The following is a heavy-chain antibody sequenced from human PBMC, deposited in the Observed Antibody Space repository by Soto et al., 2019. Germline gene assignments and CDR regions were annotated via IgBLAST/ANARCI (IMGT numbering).Heavy chain of an antibody. CDR1: GFTFSTFA. Sequence: GGSLRLSCAASGFTFSTFAMTWVRQAPGKGLEWVSAISGSGGSTYYAGSVKGRFTISRDNSKNTLYLQMNNLRAEDTALYFCAKDQSTTMTLGSFDYWGQGTLVTVSS. CDR3: AKDQSTTMTLGSFDY. J-gene: IGHJ4*02. D-gene: IGHD4-17*01. V-gene: IGHV3-23*01. CDR2: ISGSGGST.